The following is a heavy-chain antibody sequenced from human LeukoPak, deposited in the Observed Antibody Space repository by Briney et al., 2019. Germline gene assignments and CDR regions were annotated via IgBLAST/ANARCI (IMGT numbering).Heavy chain of an antibody. J-gene: IGHJ4*02. CDR1: GGTFSSYA. Sequence: VKVSCKASGGTFSSYAISWVRQAPGPGLEWMGGIIPIFGTANYAQKFQGRVTITTDESTSTAYMELSSLRSEDTAVYYFATNSQPLHPFDYWSQGTLVTVSS. D-gene: IGHD4-23*01. V-gene: IGHV1-69*05. CDR2: IIPIFGTA. CDR3: ATNSQPLHPFDY.